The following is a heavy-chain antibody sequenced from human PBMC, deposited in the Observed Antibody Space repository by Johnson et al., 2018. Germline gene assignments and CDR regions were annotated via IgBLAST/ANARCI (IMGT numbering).Heavy chain of an antibody. Sequence: EVQLLESGGGLVQPGGSLRLSCAASGFAFRNYAMHWVRQAPGARPEYVSAINNDGSGTYYANSVKGRFTISRDNSKNTLSLQMGSLGPEDMTVYYCAGVGYPYGYLGDAFDIWGQGTMVIVSS. CDR2: INNDGSGT. V-gene: IGHV3-64*01. CDR1: GFAFRNYA. CDR3: AGVGYPYGYLGDAFDI. D-gene: IGHD5-18*01. J-gene: IGHJ3*02.